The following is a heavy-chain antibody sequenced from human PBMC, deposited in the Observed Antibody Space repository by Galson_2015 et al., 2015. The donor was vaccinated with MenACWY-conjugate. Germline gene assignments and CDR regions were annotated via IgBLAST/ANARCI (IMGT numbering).Heavy chain of an antibody. CDR1: GITLSNYW. CDR3: ARDTRGHFDY. V-gene: IGHV3-7*03. J-gene: IGHJ4*02. CDR2: IKQDGREK. Sequence: SLRLSCAGSGITLSNYWMNWVRQAPGKGLERVANIKQDGREKNYVDSVKGRFTISRDNAGNSVYLQMDSLRVEDTAVYYCARDTRGHFDYWGQGTLVTFSS.